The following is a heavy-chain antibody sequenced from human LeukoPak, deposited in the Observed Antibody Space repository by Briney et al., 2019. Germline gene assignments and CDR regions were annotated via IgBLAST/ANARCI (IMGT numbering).Heavy chain of an antibody. CDR1: GFTFSSYG. Sequence: GSSLRLSCAASGFTFSSYGMHWVRQATGKGLEWVAVKSYDGSNKYYADSVKGRFTISRDNSKNTLYLQMNSLRAEDTAVYYCAKDGYYSSSWYYYYYGMDVWGQGTTVAVSS. V-gene: IGHV3-30*18. CDR3: AKDGYYSSSWYYYYYGMDV. CDR2: KSYDGSNK. J-gene: IGHJ6*02. D-gene: IGHD6-13*01.